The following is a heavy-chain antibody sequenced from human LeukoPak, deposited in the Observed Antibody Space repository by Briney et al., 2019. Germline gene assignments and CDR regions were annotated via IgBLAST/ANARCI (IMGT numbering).Heavy chain of an antibody. CDR2: ISGSGGST. Sequence: GGSLRLSCAASGFTFSSYAMSWVRQAPGKGLEWVSAISGSGGSTYYADSVKGRFTISRDNSKNTLYLQMNSLRAEDTAVYYCAKVPKYYDSSGYFNYWGQGTLVTVSS. J-gene: IGHJ4*02. CDR3: AKVPKYYDSSGYFNY. V-gene: IGHV3-23*01. D-gene: IGHD3-22*01. CDR1: GFTFSSYA.